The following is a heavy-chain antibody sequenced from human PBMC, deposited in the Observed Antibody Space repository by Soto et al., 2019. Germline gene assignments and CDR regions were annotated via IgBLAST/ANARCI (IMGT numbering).Heavy chain of an antibody. D-gene: IGHD6-13*01. CDR1: GFSFDDYA. Sequence: EVQLVESGGGLVQPGRSLRLSCAASGFSFDDYAMHWVRQAPGKGLEWVSGISWNSYSIGYVDSVRGRFTTSRDNAKNSLYLQINSLRPEDTAHYYWAKDKSATLAEGDAFDIWGLGTMVTVSS. CDR3: AKDKSATLAEGDAFDI. J-gene: IGHJ3*02. V-gene: IGHV3-9*01. CDR2: ISWNSYSI.